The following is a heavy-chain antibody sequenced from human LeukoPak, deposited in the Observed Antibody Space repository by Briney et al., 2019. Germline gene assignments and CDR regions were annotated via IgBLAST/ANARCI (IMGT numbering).Heavy chain of an antibody. CDR1: GFTFSNAW. CDR2: IKSKTDGGTT. V-gene: IGHV3-15*01. CDR3: TTGDPMVRGVLGY. D-gene: IGHD3-10*01. Sequence: PGGSLRLSCAASGFTFSNAWMSWVRQAPGKGLEWVGRIKSKTDGGTTDYAAPVKGRFTISRDDSKNTLYLQMNSLKTEDTAVYYCTTGDPMVRGVLGYWGQGTLVTVSS. J-gene: IGHJ4*02.